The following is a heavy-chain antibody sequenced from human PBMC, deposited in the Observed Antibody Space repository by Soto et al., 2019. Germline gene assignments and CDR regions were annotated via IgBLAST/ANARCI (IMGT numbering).Heavy chain of an antibody. CDR1: AGTFSSYA. D-gene: IGHD3-22*01. J-gene: IGHJ4*02. V-gene: IGHV1-69*06. CDR2: IIPIFGTA. CDR3: ARDYYDSSGNHSY. Sequence: SVKVSCKASAGTFSSYAISWVRQAPGQGLEWMGGIIPIFGTANYAQKFQGRVTITADKSTSTAYMELSSLRSEDTAVYYCARDYYDSSGNHSYWGQGTLVTVSS.